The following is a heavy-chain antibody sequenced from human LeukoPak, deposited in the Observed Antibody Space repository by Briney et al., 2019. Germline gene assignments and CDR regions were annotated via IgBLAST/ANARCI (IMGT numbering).Heavy chain of an antibody. D-gene: IGHD6-25*01. CDR2: VHLDGRP. Sequence: PSETLSLTCGVSGGSVSSTNWRTWIRQPPGKGLEGIGEVHLDGRPNFNPSLKSRLTMSVDLSENHVSLKLTSVTAADTAVYYCAREGGFYRPLDYSGQGTLVTVSS. CDR1: GGSVSSTNW. J-gene: IGHJ4*02. V-gene: IGHV4/OR15-8*01. CDR3: AREGGFYRPLDY.